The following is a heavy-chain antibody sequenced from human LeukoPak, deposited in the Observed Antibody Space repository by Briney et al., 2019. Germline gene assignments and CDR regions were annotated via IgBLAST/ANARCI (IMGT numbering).Heavy chain of an antibody. CDR1: GYSFTGYY. J-gene: IGHJ4*02. V-gene: IGHV1-2*02. D-gene: IGHD2-2*01. Sequence: GPVKVSCKASGYSFTGYYMHWVRQAPGQGLEWMGWINPYSGGTNYAQKFQGRVTMTRDTSISTAYMELSRLRSDDTAVYYCVRDRTKYCSSTSCPLDYWGQGTLVTVSS. CDR3: VRDRTKYCSSTSCPLDY. CDR2: INPYSGGT.